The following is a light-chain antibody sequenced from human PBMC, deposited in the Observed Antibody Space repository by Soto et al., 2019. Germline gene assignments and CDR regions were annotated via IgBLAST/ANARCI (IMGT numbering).Light chain of an antibody. CDR2: DVI. J-gene: IGLJ1*01. Sequence: QSALTQPRSVSGSPGQSVTISCTGTRSDVGGYYYVSWYQQHPGKAPKVMIYDVIKRPSGVPDRFSGSKSGSSASLAITGLQAEDEADYYCQSYDSSLSSYVFGSGTKVTV. CDR1: RSDVGGYYY. V-gene: IGLV2-11*01. CDR3: QSYDSSLSSYV.